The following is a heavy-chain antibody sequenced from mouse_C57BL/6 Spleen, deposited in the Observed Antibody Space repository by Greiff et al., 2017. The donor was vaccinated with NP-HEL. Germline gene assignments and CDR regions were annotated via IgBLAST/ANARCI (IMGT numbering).Heavy chain of an antibody. CDR1: GYAFSSSW. CDR3: ASYYYGSSYGAMDY. D-gene: IGHD1-1*01. J-gene: IGHJ4*01. Sequence: VMLVESGPELVKPGASVKISCKASGYAFSSSWMNWVKQRPGKGLEWIGRIYPGDGDTNYNGKFKGKATLTADKSSSTAYMQLSSLTSEDSAVYFCASYYYGSSYGAMDYWGQGTSVTVSS. CDR2: IYPGDGDT. V-gene: IGHV1-82*01.